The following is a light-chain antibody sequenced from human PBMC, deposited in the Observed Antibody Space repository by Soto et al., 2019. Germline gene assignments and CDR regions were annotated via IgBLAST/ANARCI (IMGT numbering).Light chain of an antibody. CDR3: QQYGSSPLT. J-gene: IGKJ4*01. V-gene: IGKV3-20*01. Sequence: SQSPATLSVSPGERATLSCRASQTVSRNLALYQQKPGQAPRLLIYDASNRATGIPARFSGSGSGTDFTLTISRLEAEDFAVYYCQQYGSSPLTFGGGTKVDI. CDR1: QTVSRN. CDR2: DAS.